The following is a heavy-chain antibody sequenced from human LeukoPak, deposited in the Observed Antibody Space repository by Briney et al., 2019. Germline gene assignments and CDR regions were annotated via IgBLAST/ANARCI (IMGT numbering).Heavy chain of an antibody. CDR3: ARDIDVDIVATVAFDI. CDR2: ISAYNGNT. V-gene: IGHV1-18*01. D-gene: IGHD5-12*01. CDR1: GYTFTSYG. J-gene: IGHJ3*02. Sequence: ASVKVSCKASGYTFTSYGISWVRQAPGQGLEWMGWISAYNGNTNYAQKLQGRVTMTTDTSTSTAYMELRSLRSDDTAVYHCARDIDVDIVATVAFDIWGQGTMVTVSS.